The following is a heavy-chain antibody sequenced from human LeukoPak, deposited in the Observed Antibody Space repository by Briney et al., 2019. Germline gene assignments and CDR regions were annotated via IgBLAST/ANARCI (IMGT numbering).Heavy chain of an antibody. CDR2: IYYSGST. CDR3: ARGGGGDCWDY. J-gene: IGHJ4*02. D-gene: IGHD2-21*02. CDR1: GYSISSSYY. V-gene: IGHV4-38-2*01. Sequence: PSETLSLTCAVSGYSISSSYYWGWIRQPPGKGLEWIGSIYYSGSTYYNPSLKSRVPISVDTSKNQFSLKLSSVTAADTAVYYCARGGGGDCWDYWGQGTLVTVSS.